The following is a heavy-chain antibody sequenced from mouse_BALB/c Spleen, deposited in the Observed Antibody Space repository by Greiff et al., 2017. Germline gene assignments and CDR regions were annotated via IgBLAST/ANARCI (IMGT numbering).Heavy chain of an antibody. V-gene: IGHV5-17*02. CDR3: AREERGFAY. CDR2: ISSGSSTI. CDR1: GFTFSSFG. Sequence: EVKLVESGGGLVQPGGSRKLSCAASGFTFSSFGMHWVRQAPEKGLEWVAYISSGSSTIYYADTVKGRFTISRDNPKNTLFLQMTSLRSEDTAMYYCAREERGFAYWGQGTLVTVAA. J-gene: IGHJ3*01.